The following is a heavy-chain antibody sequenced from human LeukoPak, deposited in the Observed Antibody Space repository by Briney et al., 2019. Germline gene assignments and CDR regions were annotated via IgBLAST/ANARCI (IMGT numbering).Heavy chain of an antibody. CDR2: ISAYNGNT. J-gene: IGHJ4*02. D-gene: IGHD6-19*01. CDR3: ARESVAGIKFWEYYFDY. CDR1: GYTFTSYG. Sequence: ASVKVSCKASGYTFTSYGISWVRQAPGQGLEWMGWISAYNGNTNYAQKLQGRVTMTTDTSTSTAYMELRSLRSDDTAVYYCARESVAGIKFWEYYFDYWGQGTLVTASS. V-gene: IGHV1-18*01.